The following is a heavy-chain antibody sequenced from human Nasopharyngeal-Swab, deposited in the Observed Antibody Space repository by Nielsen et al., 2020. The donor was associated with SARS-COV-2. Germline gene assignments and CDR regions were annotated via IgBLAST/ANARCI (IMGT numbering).Heavy chain of an antibody. CDR1: GSSFTSYG. J-gene: IGHJ5*02. Sequence: GESLKISCKGSGSSFTSYGISWERQMPGKGLEWMGRIDPSDSYTNYSPSFQGHVTISADKSISTAYLQWSSLKASDTAMYYCARLIIAGQNWFDPWGQGTLVTVSS. V-gene: IGHV5-10-1*01. CDR2: IDPSDSYT. CDR3: ARLIIAGQNWFDP. D-gene: IGHD6-13*01.